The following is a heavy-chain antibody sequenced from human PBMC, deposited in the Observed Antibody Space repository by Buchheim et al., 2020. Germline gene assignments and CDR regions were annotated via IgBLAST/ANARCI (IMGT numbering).Heavy chain of an antibody. CDR1: GFTFSNYG. J-gene: IGHJ4*02. D-gene: IGHD3-22*01. Sequence: QVQLVESGGGVVQPGRSLRLPCAASGFTFSNYGMHWVRQAPGKGLEWVAFIRYDGSNKYYADSVKGRFTISRDNSDNTLYLQMNSLRAEDTAVYYCAKSDYYDSSGYNWGFDYWGQGTL. CDR2: IRYDGSNK. CDR3: AKSDYYDSSGYNWGFDY. V-gene: IGHV3-30*02.